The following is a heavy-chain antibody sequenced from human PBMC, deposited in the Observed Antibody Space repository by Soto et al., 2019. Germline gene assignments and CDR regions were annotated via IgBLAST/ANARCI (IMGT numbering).Heavy chain of an antibody. CDR3: ARSYSSSWPYYFDY. J-gene: IGHJ4*02. Sequence: ASVKVSCKASGYTFTGYYMHWVRQAPGQGLEWMGWINPNSGGTNYAQKFQGWVTMTRDTSISTAYMELSRLRSDDTAVYYCARSYSSSWPYYFDYWGQGTLVTVSS. D-gene: IGHD6-13*01. V-gene: IGHV1-2*04. CDR2: INPNSGGT. CDR1: GYTFTGYY.